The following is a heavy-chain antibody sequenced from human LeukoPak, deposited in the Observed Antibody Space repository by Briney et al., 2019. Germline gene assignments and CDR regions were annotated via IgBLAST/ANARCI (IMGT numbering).Heavy chain of an antibody. CDR1: GGPISSYY. CDR3: ARRASYDSSGYYEDDAFDI. V-gene: IGHV4-59*08. Sequence: SETLSLTCTVSGGPISSYYWSWIRQPPGRGLEWIGYIYYSGSTNYNPSLKSRVTISVDTSKNQFSLKLSSVTAADTAVYYCARRASYDSSGYYEDDAFDIWGQGTMVTVSS. CDR2: IYYSGST. J-gene: IGHJ3*02. D-gene: IGHD3-22*01.